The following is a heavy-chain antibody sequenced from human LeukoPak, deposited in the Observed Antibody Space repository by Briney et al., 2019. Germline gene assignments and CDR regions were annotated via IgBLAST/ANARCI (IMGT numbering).Heavy chain of an antibody. CDR3: AREDSGNYYFDF. CDR1: GFSFSSYT. D-gene: IGHD1-26*01. V-gene: IGHV3-23*01. CDR2: ISGSGDFT. Sequence: PGGSLRLSCAASGFSFSSYTMSWVRQAPGKGLEWVSAISGSGDFTYYADSVKGRFTISRDNSKNTLFLQMNSLRAEDTAVYYCAREDSGNYYFDFWGQGTLVTVSS. J-gene: IGHJ4*02.